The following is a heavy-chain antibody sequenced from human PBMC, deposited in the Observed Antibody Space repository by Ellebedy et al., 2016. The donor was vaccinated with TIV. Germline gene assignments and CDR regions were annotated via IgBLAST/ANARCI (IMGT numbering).Heavy chain of an antibody. CDR3: ARPDSEDNYMDV. Sequence: GGSLRLSXAASGFTFSSFRMHWVRQAPGKGLEWVAVIWNDGSNKDYAASVKGRFTISRDDSKNTLYLQMNSLRGEDTAVYYCARPDSEDNYMDVWGKGTAVTVSS. CDR1: GFTFSSFR. J-gene: IGHJ6*03. CDR2: IWNDGSNK. V-gene: IGHV3-33*08.